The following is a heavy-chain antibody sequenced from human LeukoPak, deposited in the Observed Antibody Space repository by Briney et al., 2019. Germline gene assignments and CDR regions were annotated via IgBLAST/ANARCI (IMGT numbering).Heavy chain of an antibody. J-gene: IGHJ2*01. D-gene: IGHD6-19*01. V-gene: IGHV4-59*01. CDR1: GGSISPYY. CDR2: IYYSGST. CDR3: ARDTSGWSDAYAWHFDL. Sequence: SETLSLTCTVSGGSISPYYWSWIRQPPGKGLEWIGYIYYSGSTSYNPSLKSRVTISLDTSKNQFSLKLSSVTAADTAVYYGARDTSGWSDAYAWHFDLWGRGTLVTVSS.